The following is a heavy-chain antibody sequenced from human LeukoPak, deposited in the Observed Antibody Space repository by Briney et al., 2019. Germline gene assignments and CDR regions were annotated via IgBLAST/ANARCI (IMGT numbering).Heavy chain of an antibody. Sequence: ASVKVSCKASGYTFTGYYMHWVQQAPGQGLEWMGWINPNSGGTNYAQKFQGRVTMTRDTSISTAYMELSRLRSDDTAVYYCARGYGSGSYLSTWPFDYWGQGTLVTVSS. CDR1: GYTFTGYY. J-gene: IGHJ4*02. D-gene: IGHD3-10*01. CDR3: ARGYGSGSYLSTWPFDY. V-gene: IGHV1-2*02. CDR2: INPNSGGT.